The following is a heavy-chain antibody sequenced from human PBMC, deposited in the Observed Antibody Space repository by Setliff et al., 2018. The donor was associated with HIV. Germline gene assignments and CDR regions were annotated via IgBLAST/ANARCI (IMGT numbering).Heavy chain of an antibody. Sequence: PSETLSLTCSVSGGSISNFYWSWIRQPPGKGLEWVGHIYSTGDTNYNPSLKSRVTLSADTSKNQLSLSLTSVTAADTAVYFCARLEKLDDISYFDYWGQGTLVTVSS. CDR2: IYSTGDT. CDR1: GGSISNFY. D-gene: IGHD3-3*02. J-gene: IGHJ4*02. V-gene: IGHV4-4*07. CDR3: ARLEKLDDISYFDY.